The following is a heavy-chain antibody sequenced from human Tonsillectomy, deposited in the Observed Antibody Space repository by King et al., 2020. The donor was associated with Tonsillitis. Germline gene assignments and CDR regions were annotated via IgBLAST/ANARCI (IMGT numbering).Heavy chain of an antibody. V-gene: IGHV3-74*01. D-gene: IGHD3-22*01. Sequence: VQLVESGGGLVQPGGSLRLSCAASGFTFSSYWMHWVRQAPGKGLVWVSRINSDGSSTSYADSVKGRFTISRDNAKKTLYLQMNSLRAEDTAVYYCARGGYYYDSSGYYPLDYWGQGTLVTVSS. CDR3: ARGGYYYDSSGYYPLDY. J-gene: IGHJ4*02. CDR2: INSDGSST. CDR1: GFTFSSYW.